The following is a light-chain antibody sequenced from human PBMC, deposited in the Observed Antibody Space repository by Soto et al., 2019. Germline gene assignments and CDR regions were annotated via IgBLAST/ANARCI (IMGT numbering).Light chain of an antibody. J-gene: IGKJ1*01. CDR2: KAS. V-gene: IGKV1-5*03. Sequence: DIQMTQSPSTLSASVGDRVTITCRASQSISNWLAWYQQKPGEAPKLLIYKASNLENGVPSRFSGSGSGTEFTLTISSLQSDDFAVYYCQQYNNWFRTFGQGTKVDIK. CDR1: QSISNW. CDR3: QQYNNWFRT.